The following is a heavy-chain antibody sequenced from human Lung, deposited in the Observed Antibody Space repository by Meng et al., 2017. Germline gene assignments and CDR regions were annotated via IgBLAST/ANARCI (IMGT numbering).Heavy chain of an antibody. D-gene: IGHD3-16*01. CDR1: GGSISSSSND. CDR3: ARRVHDGRHYHYFDY. Sequence: QLQLQESGPGLVKPSETLSLTCTVSGGSISSSSNDWDWIRQPPGKRLEWIGSIYYSGATYYNPSLKSRVTMSVDTSKNQFSLRLSSVTAADTAVFYCARRVHDGRHYHYFDYWGQGALVTVSS. CDR2: IYYSGAT. V-gene: IGHV4-39*01. J-gene: IGHJ4*02.